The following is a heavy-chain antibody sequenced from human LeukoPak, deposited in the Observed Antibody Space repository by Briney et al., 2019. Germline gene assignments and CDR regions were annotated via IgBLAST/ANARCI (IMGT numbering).Heavy chain of an antibody. D-gene: IGHD3-10*01. CDR1: GTSISLSNW. CDR3: ARSYFGSGTFNGFDY. J-gene: IGHJ4*02. V-gene: IGHV4-4*02. Sequence: PSETLSLTCAVSGTSISLSNWWTWVRQPPGKGLEWIGEIYHSGTTNYNPSLKSRVTISLDKSRIQFSLNLNSVSAADTAVYYCARSYFGSGTFNGFDYWGQGTLVTVSS. CDR2: IYHSGTT.